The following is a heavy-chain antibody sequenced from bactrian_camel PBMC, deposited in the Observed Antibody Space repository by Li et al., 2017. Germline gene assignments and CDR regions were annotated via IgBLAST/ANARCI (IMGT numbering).Heavy chain of an antibody. Sequence: QLVESGGGSVQAGGSLNVSCVNSGFTASSYCLAWFRKSPGMEREGVAALFPPSGSTTYADSVKGRFTISQAGGRNTVTLHMNNLKPEDTALYYCAAQDSRCSLQRHRFRFWGQGTQVTVS. CDR3: AAQDSRCSLQRHRFRF. D-gene: IGHD3*01. CDR1: GFTASSYC. J-gene: IGHJ6*01. V-gene: IGHV3S25*01. CDR2: LFPPSGST.